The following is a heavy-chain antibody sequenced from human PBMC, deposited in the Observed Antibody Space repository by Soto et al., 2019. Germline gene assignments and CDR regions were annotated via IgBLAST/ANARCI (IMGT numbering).Heavy chain of an antibody. Sequence: GASVKVSCKASGYTFTSYAIHWLRQAPGQGLEWMGWINAGNGDAKYSQNFQGRVTISRDTFASTLYMELSSLRPEDTAVYYCARDVSSSIDYWGQGTLVTVSS. CDR1: GYTFTSYA. CDR2: INAGNGDA. V-gene: IGHV1-3*01. J-gene: IGHJ4*02. D-gene: IGHD6-6*01. CDR3: ARDVSSSIDY.